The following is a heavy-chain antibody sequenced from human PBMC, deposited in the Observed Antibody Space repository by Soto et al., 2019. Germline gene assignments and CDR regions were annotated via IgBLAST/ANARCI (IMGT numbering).Heavy chain of an antibody. CDR1: GFTFSSYA. J-gene: IGHJ4*02. Sequence: GGSLRLSXAASGFTFSSYAMHWVRQAPGKGLEWVAVISYDGSNKYYADSVKGRFTISRDNSKNTLYLQMNSLRAEDAAVYYCARVRDIVVVPAAIGAFDYWGQGTLVTVSS. CDR2: ISYDGSNK. CDR3: ARVRDIVVVPAAIGAFDY. V-gene: IGHV3-30-3*01. D-gene: IGHD2-2*01.